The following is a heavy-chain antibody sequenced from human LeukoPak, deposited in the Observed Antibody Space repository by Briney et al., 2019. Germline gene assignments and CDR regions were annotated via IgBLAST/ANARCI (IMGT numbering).Heavy chain of an antibody. CDR3: ARGSELGATCDY. CDR2: IYRDGSA. D-gene: IGHD1-26*01. J-gene: IGHJ4*02. CDR1: EFTFSSYA. V-gene: IGHV3-66*01. Sequence: GGSLRLSCAASEFTFSSYAMSWVRQAPGKGLEWVSVIYRDGSAYYADSLQGRFTIFRDNSKNTVYLQMNSLRAEDTAVYCCARGSELGATCDYWGQGTLVTVSS.